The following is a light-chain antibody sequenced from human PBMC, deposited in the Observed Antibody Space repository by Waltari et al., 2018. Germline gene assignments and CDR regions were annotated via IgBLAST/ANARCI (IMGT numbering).Light chain of an antibody. V-gene: IGKV1-9*01. CDR2: AAS. CDR1: RDIRNY. CDR3: QQPPGT. J-gene: IGKJ4*01. Sequence: DIQLTPSPSFLSASVGDRVTFTCRASRDIRNYLAWYQQKPGKAPKLLIFAASTLQSGVPSRFSGSGSGTEFTLTISSLQPEDLATYYCQQPPGTFGGGTKVEIK.